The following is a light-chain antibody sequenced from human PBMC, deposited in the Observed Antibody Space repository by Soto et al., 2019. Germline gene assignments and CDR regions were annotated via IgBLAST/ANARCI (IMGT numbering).Light chain of an antibody. V-gene: IGKV1-8*01. J-gene: IGKJ1*01. CDR2: DAS. Sequence: GDRVIITWRASQSLGRELAWYQQKPGKAPKVLIYDASSSQSGVPSRLSGGGSGTDFTLTISCLQSEDFPAYYCQQYYRHPAFGQRTK. CDR1: QSLGRE. CDR3: QQYYRHPA.